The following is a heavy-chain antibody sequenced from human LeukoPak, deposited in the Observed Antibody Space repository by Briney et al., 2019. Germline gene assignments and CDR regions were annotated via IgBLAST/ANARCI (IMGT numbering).Heavy chain of an antibody. Sequence: SETLSLTCTVSGGSISSYYWSWIRQPPGKGLEWIGYIYYSGSTNYNPSLKSRVTISVDTSKNQFSLKLSSVTAADTAVYYCARDIPLYSSRPVPYWGQGTLVTVSS. J-gene: IGHJ4*02. V-gene: IGHV4-59*12. CDR2: IYYSGST. D-gene: IGHD6-19*01. CDR1: GGSISSYY. CDR3: ARDIPLYSSRPVPY.